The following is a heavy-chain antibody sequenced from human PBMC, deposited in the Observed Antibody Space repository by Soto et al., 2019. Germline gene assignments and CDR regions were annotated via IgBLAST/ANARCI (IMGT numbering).Heavy chain of an antibody. D-gene: IGHD3-22*01. CDR3: AREGDHYYDSSDPVLYYYGMDV. Sequence: ASVKVSCKASGGTFSSYAISWVRQAPGQGLEWMGGIIPIFGTANYAQKFQGRVTITADESTSTAYMELSSLRSEDTAVYYCAREGDHYYDSSDPVLYYYGMDVWGQGTTVTVSS. J-gene: IGHJ6*02. V-gene: IGHV1-69*13. CDR2: IIPIFGTA. CDR1: GGTFSSYA.